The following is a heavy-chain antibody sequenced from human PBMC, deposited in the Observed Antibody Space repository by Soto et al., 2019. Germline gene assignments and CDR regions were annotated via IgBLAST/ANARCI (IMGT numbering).Heavy chain of an antibody. D-gene: IGHD3-9*01. CDR2: INPNSGFT. CDR1: GYTFINFY. Sequence: ASVKFSCKASGYTFINFYLHWVRQAPGQVLECMVWINPNSGFTKYXXKFQGGVXXTRDTSISTAXMELNXLRSDDTGVXYCAVVDVLTGYYSFDYWRQGSLVTVSS. J-gene: IGHJ4*02. V-gene: IGHV1-2*02. CDR3: AVVDVLTGYYSFDY.